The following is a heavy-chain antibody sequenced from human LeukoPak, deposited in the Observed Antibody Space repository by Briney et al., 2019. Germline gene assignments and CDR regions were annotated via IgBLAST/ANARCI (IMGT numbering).Heavy chain of an antibody. CDR1: GFTFSDYN. V-gene: IGHV3-11*04. CDR3: ARDEDSYMDV. Sequence: GGSLRLSCAASGFTFSDYNMRWIRQAPGKGLEWVSSISRSGSTKYYADSVKGRFTISRDNAKNSLYLQMNSLRAEDTAVYYCARDEDSYMDVWGKGTTVTVSS. J-gene: IGHJ6*03. CDR2: ISRSGSTK.